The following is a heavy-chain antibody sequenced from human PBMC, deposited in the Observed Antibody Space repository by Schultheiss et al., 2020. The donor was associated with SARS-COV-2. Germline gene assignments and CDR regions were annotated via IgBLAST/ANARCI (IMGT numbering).Heavy chain of an antibody. CDR1: GGSISSGGYY. Sequence: SQTLSLTCTVSGGSISSGGYYWSWIRQHPGKGLEWIGEINHSGSTNYNPSLKSRVTISVDTSKNQFSLKLSSVTAADTAVYYCARAGTTSSDAFDIWGQGTMVTVSS. V-gene: IGHV4-31*03. J-gene: IGHJ3*02. CDR3: ARAGTTSSDAFDI. CDR2: INHSGST. D-gene: IGHD1-7*01.